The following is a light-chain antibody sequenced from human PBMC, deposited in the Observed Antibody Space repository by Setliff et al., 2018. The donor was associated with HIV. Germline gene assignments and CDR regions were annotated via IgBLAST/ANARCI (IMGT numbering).Light chain of an antibody. Sequence: QSVLAQPASVSGSPGQSITISCTGTSSDVGGYNYVSWYQQHPGKAPKLMISDVSKRPSGVSSRFSGSKSDNTASLTISGLQAEDEADYYCNSYTSSSTFAVFGTGTKVTVL. V-gene: IGLV2-14*01. J-gene: IGLJ1*01. CDR3: NSYTSSSTFAV. CDR2: DVS. CDR1: SSDVGGYNY.